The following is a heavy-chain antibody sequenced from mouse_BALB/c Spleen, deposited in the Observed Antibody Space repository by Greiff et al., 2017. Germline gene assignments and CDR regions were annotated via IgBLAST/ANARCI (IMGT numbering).Heavy chain of an antibody. J-gene: IGHJ3*01. CDR1: GFTFSSYA. CDR2: ISSGGST. Sequence: EVQVVESGGGLVKPGGSLKLSCAASGFTFSSYAMSWVRQTPEKRLEWVASISSGGSTYYPDSVKGRFTISGDNARNILYLQMSSLRSEDTAMYYCARDYGYGGFAYWGQGTLVTVSA. D-gene: IGHD1-2*01. CDR3: ARDYGYGGFAY. V-gene: IGHV5-6-5*01.